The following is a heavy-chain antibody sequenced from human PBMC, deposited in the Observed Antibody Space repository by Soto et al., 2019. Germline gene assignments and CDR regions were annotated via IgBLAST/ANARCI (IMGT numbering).Heavy chain of an antibody. CDR1: GFTFSSFE. Sequence: GGSLRLSCAASGFTFSSFEMNWVRQAPGKGLEWVSKIGSSGSTIWYADSVKGRFTISRDDAKNSLYLQMNSLRGEDTAVYYCARATYSSSYYFDSWGQGTLVTVSS. D-gene: IGHD6-6*01. CDR2: IGSSGSTI. CDR3: ARATYSSSYYFDS. J-gene: IGHJ4*02. V-gene: IGHV3-48*03.